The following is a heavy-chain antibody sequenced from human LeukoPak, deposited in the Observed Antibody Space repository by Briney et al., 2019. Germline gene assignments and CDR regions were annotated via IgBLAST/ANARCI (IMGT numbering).Heavy chain of an antibody. D-gene: IGHD5-18*01. J-gene: IGHJ5*02. CDR3: VQVMQQTAMATGWFDP. Sequence: PGGSLRLSCAASGFTFSSYVMSWVRQAPGRGLEWVSGISGSGGTTYYADSVKGRFTISRDNSKNTLYLQMYRLRGEDTAVYYCVQVMQQTAMATGWFDPWGQGTLVTVSS. CDR1: GFTFSSYV. V-gene: IGHV3-23*01. CDR2: ISGSGGTT.